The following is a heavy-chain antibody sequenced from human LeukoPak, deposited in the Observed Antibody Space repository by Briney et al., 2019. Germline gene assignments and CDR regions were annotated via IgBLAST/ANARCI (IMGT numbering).Heavy chain of an antibody. V-gene: IGHV3-23*01. D-gene: IGHD2-15*01. CDR3: AKAPVTSCRGAFCYPFDY. CDR1: GFTFSTYE. J-gene: IGHJ4*02. CDR2: MSSSDDGR. Sequence: GGSLRLSCEASGFTFSTYEMNWVRQAPGKGLEWVSAMSSSDDGRYYAASVRGRFTISRDTSRSTLYLQMNSLRAEDAAVYYCAKAPVTSCRGAFCYPFDYWGQGTLVTVSS.